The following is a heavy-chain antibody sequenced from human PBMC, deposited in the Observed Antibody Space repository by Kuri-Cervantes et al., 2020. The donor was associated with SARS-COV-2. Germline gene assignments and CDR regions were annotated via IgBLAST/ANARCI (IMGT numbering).Heavy chain of an antibody. CDR3: AKGSYYYDSSGYPYFDY. D-gene: IGHD3-22*01. J-gene: IGHJ4*02. Sequence: GGSLRLSCVASGFTFSSYGMHWVRQAPGKGLEWVAFMRYDGSNKYYADSVKGRFTISRDNSKNTLYLQMNSLRAEDTAVYYCAKGSYYYDSSGYPYFDYWGQGTLVTVSS. CDR1: GFTFSSYG. CDR2: MRYDGSNK. V-gene: IGHV3-30*02.